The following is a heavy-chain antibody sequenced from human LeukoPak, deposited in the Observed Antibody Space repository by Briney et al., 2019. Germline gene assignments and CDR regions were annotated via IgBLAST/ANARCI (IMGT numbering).Heavy chain of an antibody. CDR2: IKAKAHGGTI. D-gene: IGHD1-26*01. CDR1: RFTFINAW. J-gene: IGHJ4*02. CDR3: TTDGVGVEGATYDN. V-gene: IGHV3-15*01. Sequence: GGSLRLSCAASRFTFINAWMAWVRQAPGKGLEWVGRIKAKAHGGTIEYAAPVKGRFTISRDDSKNTLYLQMNSLKTEDTAVYYCTTDGVGVEGATYDNWGQGTLVSVSS.